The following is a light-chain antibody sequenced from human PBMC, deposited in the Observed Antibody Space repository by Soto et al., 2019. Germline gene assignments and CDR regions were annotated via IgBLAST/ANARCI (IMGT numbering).Light chain of an antibody. CDR3: QQTHSTPVT. J-gene: IGKJ5*01. Sequence: DIQMTQSPSSLSASVGDRVTVTCRTSQNIYNYLDWYQQRPGKAPKLLIYAAISVQSGVPSRFSGSGSGTDFTLTISSLHPEDFATYYCQQTHSTPVTFGQGTRLDVK. V-gene: IGKV1-39*01. CDR2: AAI. CDR1: QNIYNY.